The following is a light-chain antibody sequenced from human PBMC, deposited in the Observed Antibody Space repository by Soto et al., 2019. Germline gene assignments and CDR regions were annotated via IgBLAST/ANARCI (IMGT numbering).Light chain of an antibody. Sequence: ETVMTQSPATPSLSPGERAPLSCRASQSVSSKLVWYQQKPGQAPRFLIYGASTRATGIPARFRGSGSGTEFTLTIDSLQSEDFAVYYCQQYNDWPPAFGGGTKVDI. CDR2: GAS. V-gene: IGKV3-15*01. J-gene: IGKJ4*01. CDR3: QQYNDWPPA. CDR1: QSVSSK.